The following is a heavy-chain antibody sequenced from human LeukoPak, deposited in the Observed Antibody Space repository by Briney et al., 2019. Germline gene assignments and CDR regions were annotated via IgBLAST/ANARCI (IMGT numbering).Heavy chain of an antibody. CDR3: ARIEYSSSIDY. J-gene: IGHJ4*02. CDR1: GGSFSGYY. V-gene: IGHV4-34*01. CDR2: INHSGST. D-gene: IGHD6-6*01. Sequence: SETLSLTCAVYGGSFSGYYWSWIRQPPGKGLEWIGEINHSGSTNYNPSLKSRVTISINTSKNQFSLKLSSVTAADAAVYYCARIEYSSSIDYWGRGTLVTVSS.